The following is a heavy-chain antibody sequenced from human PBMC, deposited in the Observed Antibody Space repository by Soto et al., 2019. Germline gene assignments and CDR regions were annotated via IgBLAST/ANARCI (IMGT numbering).Heavy chain of an antibody. CDR1: VGTLSAYS. V-gene: IGHV1-69*01. D-gene: IGHD1-1*01. Sequence: ASVXVSVRSAVGTLSAYSLSWGRQAAGQGLEWMGGIIPILNRTKYAQKFHGRVTITADESTSTAYMELSSLRSEDTALYYCARGVWSHRYNSPYGLDVWGQGTTVTVSS. CDR2: IIPILNRT. CDR3: ARGVWSHRYNSPYGLDV. J-gene: IGHJ6*02.